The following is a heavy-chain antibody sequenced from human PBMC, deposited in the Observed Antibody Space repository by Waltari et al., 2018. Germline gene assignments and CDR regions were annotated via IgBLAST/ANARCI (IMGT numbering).Heavy chain of an antibody. J-gene: IGHJ6*02. CDR2: IYYSGTT. D-gene: IGHD3-10*01. Sequence: QVHLLESAPGLVRPSETLSLTCSVSGWSITGYYWTWIRQPPGKGLEWIGYIYYSGTTNYNPSLKDRVTISVDTSKNQLSLKLGSVTTADTAVYYCGRVPITMVRGVIGVDVWGQGTTVNVSS. CDR1: GWSITGYY. CDR3: GRVPITMVRGVIGVDV. V-gene: IGHV4-59*01.